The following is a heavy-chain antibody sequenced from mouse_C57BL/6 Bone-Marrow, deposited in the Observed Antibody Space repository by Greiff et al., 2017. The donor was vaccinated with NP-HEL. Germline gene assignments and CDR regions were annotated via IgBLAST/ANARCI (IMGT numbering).Heavy chain of an antibody. V-gene: IGHV7-3*01. CDR2: IRNKANGYTT. Sequence: DVMLVESGGGLVQPGGSLSLSCAASGFTFTDYYMSWVRQPPGKALEWLGFIRNKANGYTTEYSASVKGRFTISRDNSQSILYLQMNALRAEDSATYYCAKPPLYDYDGAWFAYWGQGTLVTVSA. J-gene: IGHJ3*01. D-gene: IGHD2-4*01. CDR3: AKPPLYDYDGAWFAY. CDR1: GFTFTDYY.